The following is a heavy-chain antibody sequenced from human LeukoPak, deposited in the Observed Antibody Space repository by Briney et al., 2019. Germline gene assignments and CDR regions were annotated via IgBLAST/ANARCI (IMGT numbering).Heavy chain of an antibody. CDR2: INHSGST. J-gene: IGHJ4*02. CDR1: GGSCSGYY. Sequence: SETLSLICAVYGGSCSGYYWSWIRQPPGKGLEWIGEINHSGSTNYNPSLKSRVTISVDTSKNQFSLKLSSVTAADTAVYYCARGVNFRPNLFGVVIIPVSGFDYWGQGTLVTVSS. D-gene: IGHD3-3*01. V-gene: IGHV4-34*01. CDR3: ARGVNFRPNLFGVVIIPVSGFDY.